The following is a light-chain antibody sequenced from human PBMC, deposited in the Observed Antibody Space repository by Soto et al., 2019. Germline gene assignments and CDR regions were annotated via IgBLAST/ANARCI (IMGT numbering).Light chain of an antibody. Sequence: EIVMTQSPATLSVSPGERATLSCRASQSVSILLAWYQQKPGQAPRLLIYDASNRATGIPVRFSGSGSGTDFTLTISSLEPEDFALYYCQQRNNWPITFGQGTRLEIK. CDR3: QQRNNWPIT. CDR1: QSVSIL. J-gene: IGKJ5*01. CDR2: DAS. V-gene: IGKV3-11*01.